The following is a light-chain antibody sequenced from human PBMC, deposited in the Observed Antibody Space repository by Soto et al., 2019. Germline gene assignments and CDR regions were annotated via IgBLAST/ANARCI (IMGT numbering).Light chain of an antibody. CDR2: GAS. J-gene: IGKJ2*01. CDR1: QSVSSN. CDR3: HQSDDGPYT. Sequence: EIVMTQSPATLSVSPGERATLSCRASQSVSSNVAWYQQIPGQTPRLLIYGASTRATGVPVRFSGSASGTEFTLTISGLQSEDFDVYYCHQSDDGPYTFGQGTKVDIK. V-gene: IGKV3-15*01.